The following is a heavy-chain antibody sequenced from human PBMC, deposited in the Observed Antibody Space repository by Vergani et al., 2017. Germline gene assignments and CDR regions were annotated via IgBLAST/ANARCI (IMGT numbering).Heavy chain of an antibody. CDR3: VRAERKSVAARHNWFDP. Sequence: QVQLQQWGAGLLKPSETLYLTCAVHGRYFSGYYWSWIRQPPGMGLEGIGEINHSGSTNYNPSLKSGVTISVDTSKNQFSLKLSSVTAADTAVYYCVRAERKSVAARHNWFDPWGQGTLVTVSS. J-gene: IGHJ5*02. CDR2: INHSGST. V-gene: IGHV4-34*01. CDR1: GRYFSGYY. D-gene: IGHD2-15*01.